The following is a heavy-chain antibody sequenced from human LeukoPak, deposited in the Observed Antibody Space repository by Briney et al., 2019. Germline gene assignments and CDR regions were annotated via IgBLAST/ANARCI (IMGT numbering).Heavy chain of an antibody. J-gene: IGHJ6*02. D-gene: IGHD5-12*01. CDR1: GFTFSSYG. CDR3: ASVSGYDYPDYYYYGMDV. CDR2: ISYDGSNK. V-gene: IGHV3-30*03. Sequence: GGSLRLSCAASGFTFSSYGMHWVRQAPGKGLEWVAVISYDGSNKYYADSVKGRFTISRDNSKSTLYLQMNSLRAEDTAVYYCASVSGYDYPDYYYYGMDVWGQGTTVTVSS.